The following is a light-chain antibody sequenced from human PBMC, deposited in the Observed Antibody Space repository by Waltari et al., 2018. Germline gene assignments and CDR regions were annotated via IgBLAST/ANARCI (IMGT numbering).Light chain of an antibody. CDR2: GAS. Sequence: EIVLTQSPDTLSVSPGERATLSCRASQSVSSNLAWYQQKPGQAPRLLIYGASTRATGIPARFSGSGSGTEFSLTISSLQSEDFTVYYCQQYNNWPLFGQGTKVENK. V-gene: IGKV3-15*01. CDR3: QQYNNWPL. J-gene: IGKJ1*01. CDR1: QSVSSN.